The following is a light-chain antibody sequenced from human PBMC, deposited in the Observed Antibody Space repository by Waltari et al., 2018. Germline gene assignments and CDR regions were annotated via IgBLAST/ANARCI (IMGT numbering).Light chain of an antibody. Sequence: SYELTQPPSVSVSPGQTARVTCSGDALPTQYAYWYQQKPGQAPVLVIYKDSERPSGIPERFSGSSSGTTVTLTISGVQAEDEADYYCQSADSSGTWVFGGGTKLTVL. J-gene: IGLJ3*02. CDR1: ALPTQY. V-gene: IGLV3-25*03. CDR3: QSADSSGTWV. CDR2: KDS.